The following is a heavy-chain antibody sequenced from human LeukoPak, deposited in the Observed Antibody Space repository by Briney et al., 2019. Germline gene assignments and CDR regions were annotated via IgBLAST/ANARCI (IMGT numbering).Heavy chain of an antibody. Sequence: ASVRVSCKASGYTFTGYYMHCVRHAPGQGLECMGWINPNNGGTNYTQKFQGRVTMTRDTSISTAYKELNRLRSDDTAVYYCARDPYSNYFDYWGQGTLVTVSS. CDR3: ARDPYSNYFDY. V-gene: IGHV1-2*02. CDR1: GYTFTGYY. J-gene: IGHJ4*02. D-gene: IGHD5-18*01. CDR2: INPNNGGT.